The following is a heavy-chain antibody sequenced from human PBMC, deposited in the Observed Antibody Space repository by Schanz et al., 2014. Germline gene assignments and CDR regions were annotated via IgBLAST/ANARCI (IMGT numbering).Heavy chain of an antibody. CDR3: AKDGPGGSGSYSADGGMDV. CDR1: GFNFSDYA. CDR2: ISGGGGTP. D-gene: IGHD3-10*01. Sequence: EVHLLESGGGLVPPGGSLRLSCAASGFNFSDYAMCWVRQAPGKGLEWVSAISGGGGTPYYTDSVKGRCTNSRDNSKRTLYLQMNSRRAEDTAVYYCAKDGPGGSGSYSADGGMDVWGQGTTVTVSS. V-gene: IGHV3-23*01. J-gene: IGHJ6*02.